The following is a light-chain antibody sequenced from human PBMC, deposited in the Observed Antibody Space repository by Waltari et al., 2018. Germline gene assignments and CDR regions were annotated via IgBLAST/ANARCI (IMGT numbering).Light chain of an antibody. CDR1: RSVLSISNNRNY. V-gene: IGKV4-1*01. CDR2: WAS. CDR3: QQHYSNPV. J-gene: IGKJ5*01. Sequence: DIEMTQSPESLAVSLGERITLHCKSGRSVLSISNNRNYLAWYQHKPGQPPKLLLYWASTRTSGVPERFIGSGSGTDFTLTITSLQAEDVAVYYCQQHYSNPVFGQGTRLELK.